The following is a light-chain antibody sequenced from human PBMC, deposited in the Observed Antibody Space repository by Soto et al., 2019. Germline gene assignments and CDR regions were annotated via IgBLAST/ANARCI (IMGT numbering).Light chain of an antibody. CDR3: KKNDNPPPPT. CDR1: QDISNY. CDR2: DAS. V-gene: IGKV1-33*01. Sequence: DIQMTQSPSSLSASVGDRVTITCQASQDISNYLNWYQQKPGKAPKLLIYDASNLETGVPSRFSGSGSGKDFTFTISSLQPEDIATYYCKKNDNPPPPTLGGGTKGETK. J-gene: IGKJ4*01.